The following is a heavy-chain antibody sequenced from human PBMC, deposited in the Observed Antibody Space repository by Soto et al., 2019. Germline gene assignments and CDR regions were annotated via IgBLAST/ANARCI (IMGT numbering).Heavy chain of an antibody. CDR3: AKSLFVVVPAAMEAPGCAFDI. CDR1: GFTFSSYA. J-gene: IGHJ3*02. D-gene: IGHD2-2*01. CDR2: ISGSGGST. V-gene: IGHV3-23*01. Sequence: GGSLRLSCAASGFTFSSYAMSWVRQAPGKGLEWVSAISGSGGSTYYADSVKGRFTISRDNSKNTLYLQMNSLRAEDTAVYYCAKSLFVVVPAAMEAPGCAFDIWGQGTMVTVSS.